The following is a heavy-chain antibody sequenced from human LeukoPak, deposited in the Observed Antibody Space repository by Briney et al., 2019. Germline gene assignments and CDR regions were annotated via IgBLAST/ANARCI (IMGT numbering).Heavy chain of an antibody. V-gene: IGHV1-24*01. CDR3: ATVSGLVIIYGVFDY. CDR2: FDPEDGET. J-gene: IGHJ4*02. D-gene: IGHD3-3*01. Sequence: ASVKVSCKVSGYTLTELSMHWVRQAPGKGLEWMGGFDPEDGETIYAQKFQGRVTMTEDTSTDTAYMELSSLRSEDTAVYYRATVSGLVIIYGVFDYWGQGTLVTVSS. CDR1: GYTLTELS.